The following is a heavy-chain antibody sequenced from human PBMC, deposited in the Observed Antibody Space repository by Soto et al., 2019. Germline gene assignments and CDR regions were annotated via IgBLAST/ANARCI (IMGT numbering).Heavy chain of an antibody. D-gene: IGHD2-2*01. V-gene: IGHV1-58*02. CDR1: GFTFTSSA. J-gene: IGHJ6*03. Sequence: SVKVPCKASGFTFTSSAMQWVRQSRGQRLEGIGWIVVGSGNTNYAQKFQERVTITRDMSTSTAYMELSSLRSEDTAVYYCAARGGFSGHCSSTSCYDYYMDVWGKGTTVTVSS. CDR3: AARGGFSGHCSSTSCYDYYMDV. CDR2: IVVGSGNT.